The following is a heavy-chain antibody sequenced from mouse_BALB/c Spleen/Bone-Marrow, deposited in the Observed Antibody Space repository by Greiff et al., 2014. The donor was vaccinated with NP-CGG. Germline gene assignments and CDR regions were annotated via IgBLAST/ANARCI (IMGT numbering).Heavy chain of an antibody. CDR1: GYSFTGYN. CDR3: AKLGRAGYYFDY. D-gene: IGHD4-1*01. V-gene: IGHV1-39*01. CDR2: IDPYYGGT. J-gene: IGHJ2*01. Sequence: VQLKESGPELEKPGASVKISCKTSGYSFTGYNMNWVKHTNGKSLEWIGNIDPYYGGTSYNQNFKGKATLTVDKSSTTAYMQLKSLTSEDSAVYYCAKLGRAGYYFDYWGQGTTLTVSS.